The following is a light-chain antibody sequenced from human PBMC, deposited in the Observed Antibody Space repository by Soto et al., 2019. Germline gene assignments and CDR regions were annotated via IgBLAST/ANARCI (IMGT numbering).Light chain of an antibody. V-gene: IGLV2-11*01. CDR3: CSYAGIYTWV. CDR2: DVS. CDR1: SSDVGGYNY. Sequence: QSVLTQPRSVSGSPGQSVTISCTGTSSDVGGYNYVSWYQQHPGKAPKLMIYDVSKRPSGVPDRFSGSKSGNTASLTISGLQAEDEADYYCCSYAGIYTWVFGGGTQLTVL. J-gene: IGLJ3*02.